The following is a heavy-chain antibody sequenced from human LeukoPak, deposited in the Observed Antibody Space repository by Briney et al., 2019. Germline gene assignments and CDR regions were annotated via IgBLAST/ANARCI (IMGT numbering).Heavy chain of an antibody. J-gene: IGHJ4*02. CDR2: IKQDGSEK. Sequence: PGGSLRLSCAASGFTFSSYWMSWVRQAPGKGLEWVANIKQDGSEKYYVDSVKGRFTISRDNAKNSLYLQMNSLRAEDTAMYYCARGLWFGELGYDYWGQGTLISVSS. D-gene: IGHD3-10*01. CDR3: ARGLWFGELGYDY. V-gene: IGHV3-7*01. CDR1: GFTFSSYW.